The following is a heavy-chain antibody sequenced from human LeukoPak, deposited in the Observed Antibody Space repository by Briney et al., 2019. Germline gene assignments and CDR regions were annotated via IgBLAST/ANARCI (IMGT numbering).Heavy chain of an antibody. V-gene: IGHV1-69*04. CDR1: GGTFSSYA. J-gene: IGHJ4*02. D-gene: IGHD6-19*01. CDR3: ARDQIAVAGGGYFDY. Sequence: ASVKVSCKASGGTFSSYAISWVRQAPGQGLEWMGRIIPILGIANYAQKFQGRVAITADKSTSTAYMELSSLRSEDTAVYYCARDQIAVAGGGYFDYWGQGTLVTVSS. CDR2: IIPILGIA.